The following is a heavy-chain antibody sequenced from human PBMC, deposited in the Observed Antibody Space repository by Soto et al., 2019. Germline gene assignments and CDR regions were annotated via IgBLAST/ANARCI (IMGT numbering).Heavy chain of an antibody. J-gene: IGHJ5*02. D-gene: IGHD2-2*01. V-gene: IGHV3-66*01. CDR3: ASGCSRGSCWLKT. Sequence: VGSLRLSCAASGFTVSSNYMSWVRQAPGKGLEWVSVIYSGGSTYYADSVKGRFTISRDNSKNTLYLQMNSLRDEDTAVYYCASGCSRGSCWLKTWGQGPLVTVSS. CDR2: IYSGGST. CDR1: GFTVSSNY.